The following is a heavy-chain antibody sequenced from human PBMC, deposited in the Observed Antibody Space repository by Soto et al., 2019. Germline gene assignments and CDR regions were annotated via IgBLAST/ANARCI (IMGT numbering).Heavy chain of an antibody. V-gene: IGHV3-7*03. CDR2: IKHDGSEK. CDR3: AKDYDNGAYASYADF. CDR1: GFTFSNYW. D-gene: IGHD3-16*01. J-gene: IGHJ4*02. Sequence: VGSLRLSCAASGFTFSNYWMSWVRQAPGKGLEWVADIKHDGSEKYYVDSVKGRFTISRDNAKKSLYLQMNSLRAEDTAVYYCAKDYDNGAYASYADFWGQGTLVTVSS.